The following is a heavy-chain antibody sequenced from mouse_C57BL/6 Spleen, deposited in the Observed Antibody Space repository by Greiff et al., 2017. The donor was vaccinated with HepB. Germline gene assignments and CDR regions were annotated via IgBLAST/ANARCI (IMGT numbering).Heavy chain of an antibody. V-gene: IGHV1-64*01. Sequence: VQLQHPGAELVKPGASVKLSCKASGYTFTSYWMHWVKQRPGQGLEWIGMIHPNSGSTNYNEKFKSKATLTVDKSSSTAYMQLSSLTSEDSAVYYCARRDYGSSYAMDYWGQGTSVTVSS. J-gene: IGHJ4*01. CDR2: IHPNSGST. CDR3: ARRDYGSSYAMDY. CDR1: GYTFTSYW. D-gene: IGHD1-1*01.